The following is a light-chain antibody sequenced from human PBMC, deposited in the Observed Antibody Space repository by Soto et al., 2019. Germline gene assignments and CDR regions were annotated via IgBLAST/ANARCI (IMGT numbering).Light chain of an antibody. CDR1: QSVLYSSNNKNY. V-gene: IGKV4-1*01. J-gene: IGKJ1*01. CDR3: QQYYRPWT. CDR2: WAS. Sequence: DIVMTQSPDSLAVSLGERATINCKSSQSVLYSSNNKNYLAWYQQKPGKPPKLLIYWASTRESGVPDRFSGSGSGTDFTLTISSLQAEDLAVYYCQQYYRPWTFGQGTKVEIK.